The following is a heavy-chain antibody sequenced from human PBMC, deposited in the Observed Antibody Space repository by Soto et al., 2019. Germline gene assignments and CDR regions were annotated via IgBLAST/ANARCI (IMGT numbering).Heavy chain of an antibody. V-gene: IGHV4-34*01. CDR1: GGSFSGYY. D-gene: IGHD3-3*01. CDR2: INHSGST. J-gene: IGHJ2*01. CDR3: ARGSEDLEWLLYSWYFDL. Sequence: QVQLQQWGAGLLKPSETLSLTCAVYGGSFSGYYWSWIRQPPGTGLEWIGEINHSGSTNYNPSLKSRVTISVDTSKNQFSLKLSSVTAADTAVYYCARGSEDLEWLLYSWYFDLWGRGTLVTVSS.